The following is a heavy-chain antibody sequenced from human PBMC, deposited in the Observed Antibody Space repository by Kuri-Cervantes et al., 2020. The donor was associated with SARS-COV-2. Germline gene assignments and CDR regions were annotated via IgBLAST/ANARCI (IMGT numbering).Heavy chain of an antibody. CDR3: ARRGSSWYYFDF. Sequence: GGSPRLSCPASGFTFSNYVMYWVRQAPGKGLEWVSYISSSSSYTNYADSVKGRFTISRDNAKKSVYLQMNSLEADDTAVYYCARRGSSWYYFDFWGQGSLVTVSS. V-gene: IGHV3-21*05. D-gene: IGHD6-13*01. CDR2: ISSSSSYT. J-gene: IGHJ4*02. CDR1: GFTFSNYV.